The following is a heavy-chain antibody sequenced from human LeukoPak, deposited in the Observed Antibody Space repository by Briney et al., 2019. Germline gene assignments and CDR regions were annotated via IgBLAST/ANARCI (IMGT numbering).Heavy chain of an antibody. D-gene: IGHD2-2*01. CDR2: ISSSSSYI. CDR1: GFTFSSYS. Sequence: GGSLRLSCAASGFTFSSYSMNWVRQAPGKGLEWVSSISSSSSYIYYADSVKGRFTISRDNAKNSLYLQVNSLRAEDTAVYYCARDAVVVVPAAMLIWGQGTMVTVSS. J-gene: IGHJ3*02. CDR3: ARDAVVVVPAAMLI. V-gene: IGHV3-21*01.